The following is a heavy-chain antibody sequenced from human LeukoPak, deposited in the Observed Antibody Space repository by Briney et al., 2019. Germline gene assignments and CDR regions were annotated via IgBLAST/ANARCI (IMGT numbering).Heavy chain of an antibody. CDR2: ISGSGGST. J-gene: IGHJ6*03. V-gene: IGHV3-23*01. Sequence: GGSLRLSCAASGFTFSSYAMSWVRQAPGKGLEWVSAISGSGGSTYYADSVKGRFTISRDNSKNTLYLQMNSLRAEDTAVYYCAKDPVGSSGWKTSYYYYYYYMDVWGKGTTVTVSS. D-gene: IGHD6-19*01. CDR3: AKDPVGSSGWKTSYYYYYYYMDV. CDR1: GFTFSSYA.